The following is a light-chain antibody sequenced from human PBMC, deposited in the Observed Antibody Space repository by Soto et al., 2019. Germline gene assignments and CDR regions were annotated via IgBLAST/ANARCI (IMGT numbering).Light chain of an antibody. V-gene: IGKV1-39*01. J-gene: IGKJ4*01. CDR2: AAS. CDR3: QQSYSTPRT. CDR1: QSVRSW. Sequence: DIQMTPSPATLSASVGDRVTITCRASQSVRSWLAWYQQKPGKAPKLLIYAASSLQSGVPSRFSGSGSGTDFTLTISSLQPEDFATYYCQQSYSTPRTFGGGTKVDIK.